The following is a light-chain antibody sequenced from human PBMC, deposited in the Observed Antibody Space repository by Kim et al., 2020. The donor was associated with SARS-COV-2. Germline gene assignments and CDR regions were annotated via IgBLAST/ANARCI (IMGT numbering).Light chain of an antibody. CDR2: GAS. J-gene: IGKJ4*01. Sequence: EIVMTQSPATVSLSPGERATLSCRASQSVSSNLAWYQQRPGQAPRLLIYGASTRATGIPVRFSGGGSGTDFTLTITSLQSEDFAVYYCQQYADGPRALTFGGGTKVDIK. CDR3: QQYADGPRALT. CDR1: QSVSSN. V-gene: IGKV3-15*01.